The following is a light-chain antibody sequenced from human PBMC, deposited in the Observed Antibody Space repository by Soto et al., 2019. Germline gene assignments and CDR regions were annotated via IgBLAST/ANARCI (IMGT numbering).Light chain of an antibody. CDR2: AAS. CDR1: QSIRNY. CDR3: QQSYSTPPEYT. Sequence: DIQMTQSPSSLSASVGDRVTITCRASQSIRNYLNWYQQKPGKAPKLLIYAASSAQSGVPSRFSGSGSGTDFTLTISSLQPEDFATYYCQQSYSTPPEYTFGQGTKLEIK. J-gene: IGKJ2*01. V-gene: IGKV1-39*01.